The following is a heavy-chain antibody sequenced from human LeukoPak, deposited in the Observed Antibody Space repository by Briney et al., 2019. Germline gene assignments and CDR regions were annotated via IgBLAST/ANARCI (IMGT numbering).Heavy chain of an antibody. J-gene: IGHJ4*02. D-gene: IGHD6-19*01. CDR2: INWNGGST. CDR3: ARDSDYYSSDWSPWDY. CDR1: GFTFDDYG. V-gene: IGHV3-20*04. Sequence: RPGGSLRLSCAASGFTFDDYGLSWVRQAPGKGLEWVSGINWNGGSTGYADSVKGRFTISRDNAKNSLYLQMKSLRAEDTALYYCARDSDYYSSDWSPWDYWGQGTLVTVSS.